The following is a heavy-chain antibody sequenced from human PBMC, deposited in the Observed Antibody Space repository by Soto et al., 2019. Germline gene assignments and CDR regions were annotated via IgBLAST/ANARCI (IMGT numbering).Heavy chain of an antibody. J-gene: IGHJ6*02. CDR3: ARGGSSSDNGMDV. Sequence: EVQLVESGGGLVQPGGSLRLSCAASGFSFSTYSMNSVRQAPGKGLEWVSYISSRSYTIYYVDSVKGRFTISRDNAKNSLYLQMNSLRDEDTAVYYCARGGSSSDNGMDVWGQGTTVTVSS. D-gene: IGHD6-6*01. CDR2: ISSRSYTI. CDR1: GFSFSTYS. V-gene: IGHV3-48*02.